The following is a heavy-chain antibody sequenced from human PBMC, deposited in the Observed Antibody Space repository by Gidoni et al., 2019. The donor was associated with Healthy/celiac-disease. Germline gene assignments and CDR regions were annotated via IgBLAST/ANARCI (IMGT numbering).Heavy chain of an antibody. CDR2: IIPILGIA. CDR1: GGTFSSYA. D-gene: IGHD2-2*01. V-gene: IGHV1-69*04. Sequence: QVQLVQSGAEVKKPGSSVKVSCKASGGTFSSYAISWVRQAPGQGLEWMGRIIPILGIANYAQKFQGRVTITADKSTSTAYMELSSLRSEDTAVYYCAREVVEVPAAGLGYYFDYWGQGTLVTVSS. J-gene: IGHJ4*02. CDR3: AREVVEVPAAGLGYYFDY.